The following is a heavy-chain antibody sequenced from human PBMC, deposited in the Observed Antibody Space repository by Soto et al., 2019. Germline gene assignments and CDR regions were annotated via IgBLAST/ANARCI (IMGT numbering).Heavy chain of an antibody. D-gene: IGHD1-26*01. V-gene: IGHV3-21*04. CDR2: ISSSSNYI. CDR1: GFSFSTSS. J-gene: IGHJ4*02. CDR3: ARDIERVGATRYFDH. Sequence: GSLRLSCAASGFSFSTSSMSWVRQAPGKGLEWVSSISSSSNYIPYADSVKGRFSISRDNAKSTLYLQMDSLRVEDTAVYYCARDIERVGATRYFDHWGQGT.